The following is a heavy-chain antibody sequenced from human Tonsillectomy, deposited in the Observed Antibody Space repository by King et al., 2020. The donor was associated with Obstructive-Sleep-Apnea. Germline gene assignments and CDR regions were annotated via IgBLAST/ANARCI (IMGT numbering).Heavy chain of an antibody. V-gene: IGHV1-46*01. CDR2: INSSGGST. J-gene: IGHJ4*02. CDR1: GYPFTNYY. CDR3: ARVSSGWFGQADY. D-gene: IGHD6-19*01. Sequence: VQLVESGAEVKKPGASVKVSCKASGYPFTNYYMQWVRQAPGQGLEWMGVINSSGGSTSYAQKFQGRVTMTRDTSTSTVYMELSSLRSEETAVFYCARVSSGWFGQADYWGQGTLVTVSS.